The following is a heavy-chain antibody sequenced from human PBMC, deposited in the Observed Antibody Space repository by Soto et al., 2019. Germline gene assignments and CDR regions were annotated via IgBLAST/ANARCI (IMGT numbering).Heavy chain of an antibody. J-gene: IGHJ6*02. CDR2: IYYSGST. Sequence: QVQLQESGPGLVKPSQTLSLTCTVSGGSISSGDYYWSWIRQPPGKGLEWIGYIYYSGSTYYNPSLKSRVTISVDTSKNQFSLKLSSVTAADTAVYYCARRITMVRGRQGYGMDVWGQGTTVTVSS. D-gene: IGHD3-10*01. CDR1: GGSISSGDYY. V-gene: IGHV4-30-4*01. CDR3: ARRITMVRGRQGYGMDV.